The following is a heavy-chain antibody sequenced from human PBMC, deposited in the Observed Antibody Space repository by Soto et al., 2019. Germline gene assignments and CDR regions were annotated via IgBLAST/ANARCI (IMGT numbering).Heavy chain of an antibody. V-gene: IGHV3-30-3*01. J-gene: IGHJ5*02. Sequence: PGGSLRLSCAASGFTFSSYAMHWVRQAPGKGLEWVAVISYDGSNKYYADSVKGRFTISRDNSKNTLYLQMNSLRAEDTAVYYCARDFSGYCSGGSCYNNWFDPWGQGTLVTVSS. CDR2: ISYDGSNK. CDR3: ARDFSGYCSGGSCYNNWFDP. CDR1: GFTFSSYA. D-gene: IGHD2-15*01.